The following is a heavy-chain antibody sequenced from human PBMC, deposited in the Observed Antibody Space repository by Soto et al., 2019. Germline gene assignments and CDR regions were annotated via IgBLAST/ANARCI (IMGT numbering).Heavy chain of an antibody. CDR2: IIPMFGTA. D-gene: IGHD3-22*01. Sequence: QVHLVQSGAEVRKPGSSVKVSCKASGDTVSSYANIWVRQAPGQGLECMGGIIPMFGTANYAQKFKGRVTITADDSTRTAYMELSSLRSDDTAMYYCARGGYNPRGYYYGMDVWGQGTTVTVSS. V-gene: IGHV1-69*12. CDR1: GDTVSSYA. J-gene: IGHJ6*02. CDR3: ARGGYNPRGYYYGMDV.